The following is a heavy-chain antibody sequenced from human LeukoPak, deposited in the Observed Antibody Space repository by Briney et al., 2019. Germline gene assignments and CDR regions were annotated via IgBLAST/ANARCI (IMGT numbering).Heavy chain of an antibody. CDR2: ISGSGGST. V-gene: IGHV3-23*01. J-gene: IGHJ4*02. D-gene: IGHD5-12*01. CDR1: GFTFSSYD. CDR3: AKDQTSGYYYFDY. Sequence: GGSLRLSCAASGFTFSSYDVSWVRRAPGKGLEWVSTISGSGGSTYYADSVKGRFTISRDNSKNTLYLQMNSLRAEDTAVYYCAKDQTSGYYYFDYWGLGTLVTVSS.